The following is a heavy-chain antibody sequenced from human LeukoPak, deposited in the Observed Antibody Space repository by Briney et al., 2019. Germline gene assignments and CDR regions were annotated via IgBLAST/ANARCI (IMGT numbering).Heavy chain of an antibody. CDR3: ARGGTKGSIDY. J-gene: IGHJ4*02. CDR1: GFTFSSYW. CDR2: INSDGSFT. D-gene: IGHD3-16*01. Sequence: GGSLRLSCAASGFTFSSYWMHWVRQAPGKGLVWVSLINSDGSFTTYADSVKGRFTISRENAKNTVYLQMNSLRAEDTAVYYCARGGTKGSIDYWGQGTLVTVSS. V-gene: IGHV3-74*01.